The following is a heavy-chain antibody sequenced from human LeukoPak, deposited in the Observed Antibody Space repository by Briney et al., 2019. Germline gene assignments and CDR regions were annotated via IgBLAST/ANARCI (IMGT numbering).Heavy chain of an antibody. CDR2: ITGSGGTT. Sequence: GGSLRLSSAASGFAFSNYGVNWVRQAPGKGLEWVSGITGSGGTTYYADSVKGRFTISRDNSKNTLYLQMNSPRAEDTAAYYCAKDGNWARFENWGQGTLVTVSS. J-gene: IGHJ4*02. V-gene: IGHV3-23*01. CDR3: AKDGNWARFEN. CDR1: GFAFSNYG. D-gene: IGHD7-27*01.